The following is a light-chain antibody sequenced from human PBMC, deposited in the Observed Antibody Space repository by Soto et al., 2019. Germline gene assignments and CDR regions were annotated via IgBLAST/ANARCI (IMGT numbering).Light chain of an antibody. CDR2: LGS. J-gene: IGKJ1*01. V-gene: IGKV2-28*01. CDR1: QSLVHSNGYNY. CDR3: MQTLQSPWT. Sequence: DTVMTQSPLSLPVSPGEPASISCRSSQSLVHSNGYNYLDWYLQKPGQSPQLLIYLGSNRASGVPDRFSGSGSGTDFTLKISRVEAEDVGVYYCMQTLQSPWTFGQGTKVEIK.